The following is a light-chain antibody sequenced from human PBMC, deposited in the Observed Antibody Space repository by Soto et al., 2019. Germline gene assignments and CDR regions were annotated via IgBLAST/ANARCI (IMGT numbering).Light chain of an antibody. Sequence: QSVLTQPPSASGSPGQSVTISCTGTSSDVGGYNYVSWYQQHPGRAPRLMIYEVTKRPSGVPDRFSGSKSGNTASLTVSGLQAEDEADYYCSSYADSTLLFGGGTKVTV. J-gene: IGLJ2*01. CDR1: SSDVGGYNY. V-gene: IGLV2-8*01. CDR3: SSYADSTLL. CDR2: EVT.